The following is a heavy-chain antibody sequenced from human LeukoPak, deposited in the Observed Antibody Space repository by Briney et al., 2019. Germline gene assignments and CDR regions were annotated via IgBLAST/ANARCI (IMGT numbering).Heavy chain of an antibody. Sequence: RGESLKISCKGSGYSFTNYWIGWVRQLPGKGLEWMGIIYPGDSDTRYSPSFQGQVTISADKSICTAYLQWSSLKASDTAMYYCARRGDSYGRSDYWGQGTLVTVSS. D-gene: IGHD5-18*01. CDR2: IYPGDSDT. CDR1: GYSFTNYW. CDR3: ARRGDSYGRSDY. V-gene: IGHV5-51*01. J-gene: IGHJ4*02.